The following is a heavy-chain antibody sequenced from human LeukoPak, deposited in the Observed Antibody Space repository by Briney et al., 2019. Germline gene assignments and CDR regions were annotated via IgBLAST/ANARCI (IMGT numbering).Heavy chain of an antibody. V-gene: IGHV4-59*12. CDR1: GDSISSYY. CDR2: IYYSGSI. J-gene: IGHJ4*02. CDR3: ARDLGRDDYNFGH. D-gene: IGHD5-24*01. Sequence: SETLSLTCTVSGDSISSYYWSWIRQFPGKGLEWIGYIYYSGSIHYNPSLKSRVTISVDTSKNQFSLKLSSVTAADTAVYYCARDLGRDDYNFGHWGQGTLVTVSS.